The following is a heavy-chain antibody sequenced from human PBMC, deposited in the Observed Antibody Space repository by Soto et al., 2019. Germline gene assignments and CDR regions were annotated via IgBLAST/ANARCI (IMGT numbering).Heavy chain of an antibody. CDR2: ISSSGTFK. V-gene: IGHV3-11*06. J-gene: IGHJ4*02. CDR3: ARRATSSSGRDY. Sequence: GSLRLSCASSELTFTDXXFSWLRQAPGKGLEWISYISSSGTFKNYADSVEGRFTISSDNTTNSLFLQMNSLTFDDTAMYYCARRATSSSGRDYWGQGTXVTVSS. D-gene: IGHD6-6*01. CDR1: ELTFTDXX.